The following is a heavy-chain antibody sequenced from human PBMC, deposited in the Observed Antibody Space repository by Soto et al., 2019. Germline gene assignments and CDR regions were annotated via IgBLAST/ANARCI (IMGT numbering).Heavy chain of an antibody. CDR1: GASITGSFF. V-gene: IGHV4-4*07. J-gene: IGHJ4*02. Sequence: QVQLQESGPGLMKPSETLSLTCTVSGASITGSFFWRWIRQPAGKGLEWIGRFSLSGTTNYNPSPRSRVTMSADVSKTQFSRGLTYVTAADTALYYCARGMTPPGAPEWYYFDVWGQGTLVTVSS. D-gene: IGHD2-8*01. CDR3: ARGMTPPGAPEWYYFDV. CDR2: FSLSGTT.